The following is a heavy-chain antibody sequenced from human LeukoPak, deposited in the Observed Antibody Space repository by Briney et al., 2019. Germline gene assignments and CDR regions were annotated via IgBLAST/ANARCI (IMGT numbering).Heavy chain of an antibody. Sequence: ASVTVSCKASGYTFTGYYMHWVRQAPGQGLEWMGWINPNSGGTNYAQKFQGRVTMTRDTSISTGYMELSRLRSDDTAVYYCATLVIAVAVGFGDYWGQGTLVTVSS. J-gene: IGHJ4*02. CDR2: INPNSGGT. CDR1: GYTFTGYY. D-gene: IGHD6-19*01. CDR3: ATLVIAVAVGFGDY. V-gene: IGHV1-2*02.